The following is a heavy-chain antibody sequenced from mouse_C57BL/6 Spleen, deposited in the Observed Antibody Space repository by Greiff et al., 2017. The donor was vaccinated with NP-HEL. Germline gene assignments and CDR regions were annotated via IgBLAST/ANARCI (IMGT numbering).Heavy chain of an antibody. V-gene: IGHV1-81*01. Sequence: QVQLKQSGAELARPGASVKLSCKASGYTFTSYGISWVKQRPGQGLEWIGEIYPRSGNTYYNEKFKGKATLTADKSSSTAYMELRSLTSEDSAVYFCARHGVYYDYDGDYYAMDYWGQGTSVTVSS. D-gene: IGHD2-4*01. CDR3: ARHGVYYDYDGDYYAMDY. CDR2: IYPRSGNT. CDR1: GYTFTSYG. J-gene: IGHJ4*01.